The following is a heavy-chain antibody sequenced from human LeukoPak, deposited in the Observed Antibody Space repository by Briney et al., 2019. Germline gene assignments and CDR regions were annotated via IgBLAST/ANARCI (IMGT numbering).Heavy chain of an antibody. V-gene: IGHV3-7*04. Sequence: GGSLRLSCEASGFTFSSFWMNWVRQAPGKGLEWVASINQDGSEKTYVDSVKGRFTISRDNAKNTLYLQMNSLRAEDTAVYYCARGYSGYFYYWGQGTLVTVSS. CDR1: GFTFSSFW. D-gene: IGHD5-12*01. CDR2: INQDGSEK. J-gene: IGHJ4*02. CDR3: ARGYSGYFYY.